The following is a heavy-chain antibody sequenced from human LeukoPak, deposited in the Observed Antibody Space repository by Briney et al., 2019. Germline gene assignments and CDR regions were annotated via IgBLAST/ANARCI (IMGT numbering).Heavy chain of an antibody. CDR3: ARAIDPYGSGMDYYYYYYMDV. CDR1: GYTFTSYG. J-gene: IGHJ6*03. D-gene: IGHD3-10*01. Sequence: GASVKVSCKASGYTFTSYGISWVRQAPGQGLEWMGGIIPIFGTANYAQKFQGRVTITADKSTSTAYMELSSLRSEDTAVYYCARAIDPYGSGMDYYYYYYMDVWGKGTTVTVSS. CDR2: IIPIFGTA. V-gene: IGHV1-69*06.